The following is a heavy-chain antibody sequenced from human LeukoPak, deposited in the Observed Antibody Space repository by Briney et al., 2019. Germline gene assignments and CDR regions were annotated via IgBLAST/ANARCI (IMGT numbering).Heavy chain of an antibody. Sequence: PGTSLRLSCAASGFTFSSYAMHWLRQAPGKGLEWVEVIDGSNRYYADSVKGRFTISRDNSKNTLYLQMNTLRAEDTAVYYCARDPSSSYYFDYWGQGTLVIVSS. CDR1: GFTFSSYA. CDR2: IDGSNR. J-gene: IGHJ4*02. V-gene: IGHV3-30*01. CDR3: ARDPSSSYYFDY. D-gene: IGHD6-6*01.